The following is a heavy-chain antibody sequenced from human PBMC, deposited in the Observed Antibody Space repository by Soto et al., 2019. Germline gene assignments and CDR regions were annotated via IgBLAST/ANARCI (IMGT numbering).Heavy chain of an antibody. V-gene: IGHV1-69*01. CDR3: ARVDSSGPAYYYYGMDV. J-gene: IGHJ6*02. CDR2: IIPIFGTA. Sequence: QVQLVQSGAEVKKPGSSVMVSCKASGGTFSSYAISWVRQAPGQGLEWMGGIIPIFGTANYAQKFQGRVTITADESTSTAYMELSSLRSEDTAVYYCARVDSSGPAYYYYGMDVWGQGTTVTVSS. CDR1: GGTFSSYA. D-gene: IGHD6-25*01.